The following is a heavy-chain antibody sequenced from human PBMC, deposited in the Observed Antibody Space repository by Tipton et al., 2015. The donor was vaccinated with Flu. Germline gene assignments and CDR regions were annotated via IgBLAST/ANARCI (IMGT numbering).Heavy chain of an antibody. CDR2: INHSGST. V-gene: IGHV4-34*01. CDR3: ARGRGAARLMNRIAVAGSFDY. Sequence: GLVKPSETLSLTCAVYGGSFSGYYWSLIRQPPGKGLEWIWEINHSGSTNYNPSLKSRVTISVDTSKNQFSLKLSSVTAADTAVYYCARGRGAARLMNRIAVAGSFDYWGQGTLVTVSS. CDR1: GGSFSGYY. J-gene: IGHJ4*02. D-gene: IGHD6-19*01.